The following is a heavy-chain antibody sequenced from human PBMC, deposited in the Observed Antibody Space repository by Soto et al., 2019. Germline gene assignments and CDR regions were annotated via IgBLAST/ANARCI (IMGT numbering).Heavy chain of an antibody. J-gene: IGHJ4*01. V-gene: IGHV3-23*01. Sequence: GGSLRLSCAISGFTFSNYAMSWVRQAQGKGLAWVSAISGSVDSTYYADSVKGRFTISRDNSKNMLYMQMDSLRAEDTALYYCTKGPVGATGGLDYWGHGTMVTVSS. CDR3: TKGPVGATGGLDY. CDR1: GFTFSNYA. CDR2: ISGSVDST. D-gene: IGHD1-26*01.